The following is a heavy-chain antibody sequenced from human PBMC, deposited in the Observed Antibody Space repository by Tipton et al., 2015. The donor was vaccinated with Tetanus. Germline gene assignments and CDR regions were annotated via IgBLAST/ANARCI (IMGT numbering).Heavy chain of an antibody. Sequence: TLSLTCTVSGASISTYSWTWIRQSPGTGLEWIAYLYFSGNTNYNPSLKTRVTMSPDTSKNQVSLRLNSVTAADTAVYYCARAGEGGYDTTMGFFYYYMDVWGKGATVTVSS. CDR2: LYFSGNT. CDR1: GASISTYS. D-gene: IGHD5-12*01. CDR3: ARAGEGGYDTTMGFFYYYMDV. J-gene: IGHJ6*03. V-gene: IGHV4-59*01.